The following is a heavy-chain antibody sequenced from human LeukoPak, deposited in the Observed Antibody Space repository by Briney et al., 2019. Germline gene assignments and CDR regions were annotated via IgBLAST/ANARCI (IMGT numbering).Heavy chain of an antibody. J-gene: IGHJ4*02. V-gene: IGHV3-66*01. CDR2: IYSGGST. CDR1: GFTVSSNY. Sequence: GGSLRLSCAASGFTVSSNYMSWVRQAPGKGLEWVSVIYSGGSTYYADSVKGRFTISRDNSKNTLYLQMNSLRAEDTAVYYCARGRGGIAAAGFYFDYWGQGTLVTVSS. D-gene: IGHD6-13*01. CDR3: ARGRGGIAAAGFYFDY.